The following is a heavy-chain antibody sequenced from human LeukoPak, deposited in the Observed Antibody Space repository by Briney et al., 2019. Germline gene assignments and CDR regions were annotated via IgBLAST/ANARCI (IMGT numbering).Heavy chain of an antibody. D-gene: IGHD3-22*01. V-gene: IGHV1-69*05. CDR3: ARVRARDYDSSGYYGDV. CDR1: GGTFSSYA. CDR2: IIPIFGTA. Sequence: HRASVKVSCKASGGTFSSYAIGGVRQAPGQGLEWMGGIIPIFGTANYAQKFQGRVTITTDESTSTAYMELSSLRSEDTAVYYCARVRARDYDSSGYYGDVWGQGTLVTVSS. J-gene: IGHJ4*02.